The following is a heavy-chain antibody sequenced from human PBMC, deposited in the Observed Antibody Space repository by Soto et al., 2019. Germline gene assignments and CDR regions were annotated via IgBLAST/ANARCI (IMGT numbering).Heavy chain of an antibody. D-gene: IGHD6-13*01. Sequence: SETLSLTCTVSGGSISSYYWSWIRQPPGKGLEWIGYIYYSGSTNYNPSLKSRATISVDTSKNQFPLKLSSVTAADTAVYYCARDHFGYSSSWYGMDVWGQGTTVTVSS. CDR2: IYYSGST. V-gene: IGHV4-59*01. CDR3: ARDHFGYSSSWYGMDV. J-gene: IGHJ6*02. CDR1: GGSISSYY.